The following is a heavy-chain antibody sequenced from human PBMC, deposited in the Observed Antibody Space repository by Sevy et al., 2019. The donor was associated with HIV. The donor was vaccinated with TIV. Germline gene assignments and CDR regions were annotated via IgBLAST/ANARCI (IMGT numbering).Heavy chain of an antibody. Sequence: GGFLRLSCVTSGFTFGNYAMSWFRQAPGKGLEWVGFIRGKNYGGTTDYAASVKGRFTISRDDSYSIAYLQMNSLKTEDTALYYCSTGFFDHCSTSSCYVFDYWGQGTLVTVSS. CDR3: STGFFDHCSTSSCYVFDY. J-gene: IGHJ4*02. CDR2: IRGKNYGGTT. V-gene: IGHV3-49*03. CDR1: GFTFGNYA. D-gene: IGHD2-2*01.